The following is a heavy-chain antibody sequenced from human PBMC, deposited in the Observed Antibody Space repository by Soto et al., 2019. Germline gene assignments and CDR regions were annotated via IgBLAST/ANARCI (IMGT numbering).Heavy chain of an antibody. CDR1: GFTFSSYA. D-gene: IGHD6-25*01. Sequence: EVQLLESGGGLVQPGGSLRLSCAASGFTFSSYAMSWVRQAPGKGLEWVSAISGSGGSTYYADSVKGRFTISRDNSKTTLYLQLNRLRAEDTAVYYCAKSLYSSGSGPRDYGMDVWGQGTTVTVSS. CDR3: AKSLYSSGSGPRDYGMDV. CDR2: ISGSGGST. J-gene: IGHJ6*02. V-gene: IGHV3-23*01.